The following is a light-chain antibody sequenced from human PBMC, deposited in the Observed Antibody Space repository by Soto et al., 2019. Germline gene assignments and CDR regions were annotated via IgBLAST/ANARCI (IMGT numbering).Light chain of an antibody. CDR2: GAS. V-gene: IGKV3-15*01. J-gene: IGKJ1*01. Sequence: EIVMTQSPATLSVSPGERATLSCRASQSISSNLAWYQQKPGQAPRLLIYGASTRATGVPAMFSGSGSGTDFTLTISSLQSEDFAVYYCQQFNNWPRTFGQGTKVDIK. CDR3: QQFNNWPRT. CDR1: QSISSN.